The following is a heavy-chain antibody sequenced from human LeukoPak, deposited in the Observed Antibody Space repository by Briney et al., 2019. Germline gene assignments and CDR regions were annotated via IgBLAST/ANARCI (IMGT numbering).Heavy chain of an antibody. CDR2: IIPIFGTA. CDR1: GGTFSSYA. CDR3: ARTSLGYCSSTSCSYYYYYMDI. V-gene: IGHV1-69*05. J-gene: IGHJ6*03. D-gene: IGHD2-2*01. Sequence: SVKVSCKASGGTFSSYAISWVRQAPGQGLEWMGGIIPIFGTANYAQKFQGRVTITTDESTSTAYMELSSLRSEDTAVYYCARTSLGYCSSTSCSYYYYYMDIWGKGTTVTVSS.